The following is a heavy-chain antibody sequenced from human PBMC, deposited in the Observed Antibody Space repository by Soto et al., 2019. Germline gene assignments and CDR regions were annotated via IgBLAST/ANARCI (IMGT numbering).Heavy chain of an antibody. CDR2: ISGRDGKT. J-gene: IGHJ4*02. D-gene: IGHD3-3*01. CDR1: GFSFASFA. Sequence: GGSLRLSCTTSGFSFASFAMTWVRQAPGKGLEWVATISGRDGKTYYADAVKGRFSISRDTSRNTLYLQMNSLRADDTAIYYCAKWSYLDYWGQGTRVTVSS. CDR3: AKWSYLDY. V-gene: IGHV3-23*01.